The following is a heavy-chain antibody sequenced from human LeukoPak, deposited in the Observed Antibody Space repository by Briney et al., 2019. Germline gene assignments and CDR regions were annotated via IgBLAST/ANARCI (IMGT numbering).Heavy chain of an antibody. V-gene: IGHV3-21*01. CDR2: ISSSSRFI. Sequence: PGGSLRLSCAASGISFSNYSMNWVRQAPGKGLEWVSLISSSSRFIYYGDSVKGRFTVSRDNAKKSLYLQMNSLRAEDTAVYYCARAVYCSGGGCFWYFDLWGRGTLVTVSS. CDR1: GISFSNYS. J-gene: IGHJ2*01. D-gene: IGHD2-15*01. CDR3: ARAVYCSGGGCFWYFDL.